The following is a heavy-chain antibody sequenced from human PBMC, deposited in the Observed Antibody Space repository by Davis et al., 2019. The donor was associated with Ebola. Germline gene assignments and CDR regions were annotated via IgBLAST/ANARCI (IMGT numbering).Heavy chain of an antibody. CDR3: AREAVWRFDP. Sequence: PGGSLRLSCAASGFSFSSHWMSWVRQAPGKGLEWVANIRQDGSEKHYVDSVKGRFTISRDNAKNSLYLQMKRLRAEDTAVYYCAREAVWRFDPWGQGTLVTVSS. D-gene: IGHD3-16*01. CDR2: IRQDGSEK. J-gene: IGHJ5*02. CDR1: GFSFSSHW. V-gene: IGHV3-7*03.